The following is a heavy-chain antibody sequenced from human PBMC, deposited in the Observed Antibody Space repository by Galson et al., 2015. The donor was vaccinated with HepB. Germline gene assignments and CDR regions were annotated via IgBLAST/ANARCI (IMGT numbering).Heavy chain of an antibody. V-gene: IGHV3-30*04. CDR1: GFTFSSYA. CDR2: ISYDGSNK. D-gene: IGHD3-10*01. CDR3: ARASGTFRVRGYYGSGSRPTKYYGMDV. Sequence: SLRLSCAASGFTFSSYATHWVRQAPGKGLEWVAVISYDGSNKYYADSVKGRFTISRDNSKNTLYLQMNSLRAEDTAVYYCARASGTFRVRGYYGSGSRPTKYYGMDVWGQGTTVTVSS. J-gene: IGHJ6*02.